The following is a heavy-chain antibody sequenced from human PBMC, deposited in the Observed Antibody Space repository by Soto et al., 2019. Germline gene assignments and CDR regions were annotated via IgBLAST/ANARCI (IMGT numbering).Heavy chain of an antibody. CDR3: ARVLVRYYDSSGFDY. J-gene: IGHJ4*02. D-gene: IGHD3-22*01. V-gene: IGHV4-39*07. CDR2: FYYSENT. CDR1: GGSVSSNSYS. Sequence: SETLSLTCTVSGGSVSSNSYSWGWIRQPPGEGLEWIGTFYYSENTYYNPSLKSRVSISVDTSKNQFSLKLSSVTAADTAVYYCARVLVRYYDSSGFDYWGQGTLVT.